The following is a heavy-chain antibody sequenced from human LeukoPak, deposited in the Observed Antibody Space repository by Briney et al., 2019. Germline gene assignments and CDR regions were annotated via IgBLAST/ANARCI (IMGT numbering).Heavy chain of an antibody. CDR3: ATSYCSSTSCYPRY. CDR2: ISGSGGST. J-gene: IGHJ4*02. V-gene: IGHV3-23*01. CDR1: GFTFSSYA. Sequence: GGSLRLSCAASGFTFSSYAMSWVRQAPGKGLEWVSAISGSGGSTYYADSVKGRFTISRDNSKNTLYLQMNSLRAEDTAVYYCATSYCSSTSCYPRYWGQGTLVTVSS. D-gene: IGHD2-2*01.